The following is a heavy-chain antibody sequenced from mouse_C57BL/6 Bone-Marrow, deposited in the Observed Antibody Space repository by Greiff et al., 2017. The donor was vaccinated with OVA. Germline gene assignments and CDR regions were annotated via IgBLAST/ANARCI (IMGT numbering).Heavy chain of an antibody. Sequence: VQLQQPGAELVMPGASVKLSCKASGYTFTSYWMHWVMQRPGQGLEWIGEIDPSDSYTNFNQKFKGKSTLTVDNSSSTAYMQLSSLTSEGSAVYYCARWRFLDYWGQGTTLTVSS. V-gene: IGHV1-69*01. CDR3: ARWRFLDY. CDR1: GYTFTSYW. CDR2: IDPSDSYT. J-gene: IGHJ2*01.